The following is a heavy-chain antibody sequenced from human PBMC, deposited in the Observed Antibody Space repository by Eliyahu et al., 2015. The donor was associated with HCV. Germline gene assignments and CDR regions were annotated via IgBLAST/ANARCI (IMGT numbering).Heavy chain of an antibody. CDR3: ARDYMGSLDF. V-gene: IGHV4-59*11. Sequence: QVQLQESGPGLVKPSXTLSLXCSVSGGSIXGQSWGWIRQPPGKGLEWIAYGQSSGTTNFNPSLKSRVTILLDSSKNQFSLKLTSVTAADTALYYCARDYMGSLDFWGQGILVTVSS. CDR2: GQSSGTT. J-gene: IGHJ4*02. CDR1: GGSIXGQS. D-gene: IGHD3-10*01.